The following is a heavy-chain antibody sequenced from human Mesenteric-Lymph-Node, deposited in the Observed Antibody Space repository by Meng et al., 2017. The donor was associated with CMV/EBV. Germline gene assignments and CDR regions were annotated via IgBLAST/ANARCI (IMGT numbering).Heavy chain of an antibody. CDR2: INWNGGS. CDR1: GITFDDYG. J-gene: IGHJ6*02. D-gene: IGHD2-2*01. V-gene: IGHV3-20*04. CDR3: ARADIVVVPAASYYYYGMDV. Sequence: GESLKISCVASGITFDDYGMSWVRQGPGKGLEWVSGINWNGGSADSVKGRFTISRDNAKKSLYLQMNSLRAEDTAVYYCARADIVVVPAASYYYYGMDVWGQGTTVTVSS.